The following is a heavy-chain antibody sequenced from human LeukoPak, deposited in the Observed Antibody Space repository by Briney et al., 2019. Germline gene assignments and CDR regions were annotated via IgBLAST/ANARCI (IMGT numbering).Heavy chain of an antibody. Sequence: PGGSLRLSCAASGFTVSSNYMSWVRQASGKGLQWVSVIHKNAITYYADTVKGRFTISRDNSKNMVYLQMNSLRAEDTAVYYCARSLRVRGVPDYMDVWGKGTTVTISS. D-gene: IGHD3-10*01. V-gene: IGHV3-53*01. CDR2: IHKNAIT. J-gene: IGHJ6*03. CDR1: GFTVSSNY. CDR3: ARSLRVRGVPDYMDV.